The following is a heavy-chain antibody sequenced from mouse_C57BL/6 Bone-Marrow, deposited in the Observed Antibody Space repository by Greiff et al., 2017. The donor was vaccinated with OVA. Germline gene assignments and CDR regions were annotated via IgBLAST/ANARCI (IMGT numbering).Heavy chain of an antibody. D-gene: IGHD1-1*01. J-gene: IGHJ2*01. CDR3: ARRGVITTVHYYFDY. V-gene: IGHV1-55*01. Sequence: QVQLQQPGAELVKPGASVKMSCKASGYTFTSYWITWVKQRPGQGLEWIGDIYPGSGSTNYNEKFKSKATLTVDTSSSTAYMQLSSLTSEDSAVYYCARRGVITTVHYYFDYWGKGTTLTVSS. CDR1: GYTFTSYW. CDR2: IYPGSGST.